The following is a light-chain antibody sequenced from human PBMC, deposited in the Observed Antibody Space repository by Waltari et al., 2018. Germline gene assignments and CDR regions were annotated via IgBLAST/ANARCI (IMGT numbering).Light chain of an antibody. V-gene: IGLV3-21*04. CDR3: QVWDANTDPGV. CDR2: YDS. J-gene: IGLJ1*01. Sequence: SYVLTQPPSVSVAPGKTASITCGGNNIESKSVHWYQQKPGQAPILVISYDSDRPSGIPGRFSGSNPGNTATLTSSRVEAGDEADYYCQVWDANTDPGVFGTGTEVTVL. CDR1: NIESKS.